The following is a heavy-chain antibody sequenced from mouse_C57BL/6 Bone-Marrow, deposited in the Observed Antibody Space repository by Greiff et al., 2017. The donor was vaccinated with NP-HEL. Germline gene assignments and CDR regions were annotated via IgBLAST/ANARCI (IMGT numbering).Heavy chain of an antibody. CDR3: ERLPITTVVATGTMDY. CDR1: GYTFTDYN. D-gene: IGHD1-1*01. Sequence: EVQLQQSGPELVKPGASVKIPCKASGYTFTDYNMDWVKQSHGKSLEWIGDINPNNGGTIYNQKFKGKATLTVDKSSSTAYMELRSLTSEDTAVYYWERLPITTVVATGTMDYWGQGTSVTVSS. CDR2: INPNNGGT. J-gene: IGHJ4*01. V-gene: IGHV1-18*01.